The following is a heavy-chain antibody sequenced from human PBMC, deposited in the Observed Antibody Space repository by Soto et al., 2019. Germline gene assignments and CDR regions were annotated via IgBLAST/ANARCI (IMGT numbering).Heavy chain of an antibody. V-gene: IGHV5-51*01. CDR1: GYSFTSYW. D-gene: IGHD2-2*01. CDR3: ARQEGYCSSTSCRGWFDP. CDR2: IYPGDSDT. J-gene: IGHJ5*02. Sequence: GESLKISCKGSGYSFTSYWIGWVRQMPGKGLEWMGIIYPGDSDTRYSPSFQGQVTISADKSISTAYLQWSSLKASDTAMYYCARQEGYCSSTSCRGWFDPWGQGTLVTVSS.